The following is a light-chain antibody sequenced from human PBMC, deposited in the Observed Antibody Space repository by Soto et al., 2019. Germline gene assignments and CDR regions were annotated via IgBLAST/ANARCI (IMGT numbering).Light chain of an antibody. CDR1: QSVGNK. J-gene: IGKJ5*01. Sequence: EIVVTQSPATLSVSPGERATLSCRASQSVGNKVAWYQHKPGQTPRLIIYDISTRAAGVPARFSGSGYGTDFTLTISSLEPDDFAVYYCQQRSNWPPGTFGQGTRLEIK. CDR2: DIS. CDR3: QQRSNWPPGT. V-gene: IGKV3-11*01.